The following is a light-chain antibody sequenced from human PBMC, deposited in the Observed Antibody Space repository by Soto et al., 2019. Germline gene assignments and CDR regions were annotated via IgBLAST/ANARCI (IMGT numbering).Light chain of an antibody. CDR2: HAS. V-gene: IGKV1-33*01. CDR3: QQYDKLPMYT. CDR1: QDISNY. J-gene: IGKJ2*01. Sequence: DLQMTQSPSSLSASVGDRVTITCQASQDISNYLNWYQQKPGKAPKLLIYHASNLETGVPSRFSGSGSGTDFTFTISSLQPEDIATYYCQQYDKLPMYTFGQGTKLEIK.